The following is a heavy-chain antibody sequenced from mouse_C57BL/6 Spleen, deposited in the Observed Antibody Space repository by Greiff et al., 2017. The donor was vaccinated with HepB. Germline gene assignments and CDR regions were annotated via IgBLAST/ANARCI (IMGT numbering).Heavy chain of an antibody. J-gene: IGHJ4*01. CDR2: INPNNGGT. CDR3: ARKDDYFYAMDY. CDR1: GYTFTDYN. D-gene: IGHD2-4*01. Sequence: VQLKQSGPELVKPGASVKIPCKASGYTFTDYNMDWVKQSHGKSLEWIGDINPNNGGTIYNQKFKGKATLTVDKSSSTAYMELRSLTSEDTAVYYCARKDDYFYAMDYWGQGTSVTVSS. V-gene: IGHV1-18*01.